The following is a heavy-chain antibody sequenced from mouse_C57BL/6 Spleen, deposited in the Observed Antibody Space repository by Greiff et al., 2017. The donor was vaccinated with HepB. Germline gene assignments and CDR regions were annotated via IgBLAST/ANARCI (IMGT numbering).Heavy chain of an antibody. CDR3: ARGYYGSSYEGYAMDY. CDR2: IYPSDSET. Sequence: QVQLQQPGAELVRPGSSVKLSCKASGYTFTSYWMDWVKQRPGQGLEWIGNIYPSDSETHYNQKFKDKATLTVDKSSSTAYMQLSSLTSEDSAVYDCARGYYGSSYEGYAMDYWGQGTSVTVSS. D-gene: IGHD1-1*01. V-gene: IGHV1-61*01. J-gene: IGHJ4*01. CDR1: GYTFTSYW.